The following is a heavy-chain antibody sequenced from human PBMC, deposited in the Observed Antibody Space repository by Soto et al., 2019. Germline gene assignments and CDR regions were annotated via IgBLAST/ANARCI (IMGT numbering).Heavy chain of an antibody. CDR2: ITPILRET. V-gene: IGHV1-69*06. CDR1: GGTFSTYT. D-gene: IGHD5-18*01. CDR3: GRVPRYSFPTSDSLDQ. J-gene: IGHJ4*02. Sequence: QVHLVQSGTEVRKPGSSVTVSCKVSGGTFSTYTISWVRQAPGQGLQWMGGITPILRETTYAQNLQGRVSITADISATTAYMELSDLTSEDTAVYYCGRVPRYSFPTSDSLDQWGQGTRVTVSS.